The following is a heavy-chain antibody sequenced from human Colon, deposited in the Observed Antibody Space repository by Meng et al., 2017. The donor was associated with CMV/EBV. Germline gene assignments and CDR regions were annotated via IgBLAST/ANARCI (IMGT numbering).Heavy chain of an antibody. CDR3: ARVKCGTTSCSEGQGLDS. CDR2: INPNGGGT. Sequence: ASVKVSCKASGYTFSSYDFNWVRQAPGQGLEWMGWINPNGGGTDYAQTFQGRVTMTRDTSTTTAYLELNRLTSDDTATYYCARVKCGTTSCSEGQGLDSWGQGTRVTVSS. V-gene: IGHV1-2*02. J-gene: IGHJ5*01. D-gene: IGHD1-7*01. CDR1: GYTFSSYD.